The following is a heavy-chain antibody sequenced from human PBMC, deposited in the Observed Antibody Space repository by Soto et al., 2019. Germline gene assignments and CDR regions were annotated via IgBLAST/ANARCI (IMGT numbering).Heavy chain of an antibody. CDR1: GFSFSTST. D-gene: IGHD2-2*01. V-gene: IGHV3-21*01. Sequence: EVQLVESGGGLVKPGGSLRLSCAASGFSFSTSTMNWVRQAPGKGLEFVSSIGRTGIDRYYIDSVKGRFTISRDNAQNSLYLQMSSLRAEATALYYWVCYDKRRYWGQGTLVTVSS. CDR2: IGRTGIDR. CDR3: VCYDKRRY. J-gene: IGHJ1*01.